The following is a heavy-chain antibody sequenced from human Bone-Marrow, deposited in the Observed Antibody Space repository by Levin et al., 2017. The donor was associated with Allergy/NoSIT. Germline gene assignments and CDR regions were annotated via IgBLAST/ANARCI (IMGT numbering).Heavy chain of an antibody. V-gene: IGHV4-4*02. Sequence: SCAVSGDSISNDQWWSWVRQPPGKGLEYIGEIYHSGTSNYNPSLKSRVTMSVDKSKNQFSLKLTSVTAADTAVYYCARGGNWRFDYWGQGTLVTVSS. J-gene: IGHJ4*02. CDR3: ARGGNWRFDY. CDR1: GDSISNDQW. D-gene: IGHD1-1*01. CDR2: IYHSGTS.